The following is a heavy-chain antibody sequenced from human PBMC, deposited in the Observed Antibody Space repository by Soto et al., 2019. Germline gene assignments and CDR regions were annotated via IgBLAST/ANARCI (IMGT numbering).Heavy chain of an antibody. CDR1: GYTFTSCH. V-gene: IGHV1-18*01. CDR3: ARDSPPTDY. Sequence: QVQLVQSGAEVKKPAGSVKVSCKTSGYTFTSCHISWVRQPPGQGLEWIGWISAYNANTNYAQKFQGRVTMTTDTLTSTAYMELRSLRSDDTAVYYCARDSPPTDYWGQGTLVTVSS. J-gene: IGHJ4*02. CDR2: ISAYNANT.